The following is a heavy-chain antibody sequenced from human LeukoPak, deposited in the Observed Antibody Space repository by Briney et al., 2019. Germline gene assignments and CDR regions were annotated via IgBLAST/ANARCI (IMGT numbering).Heavy chain of an antibody. CDR3: ARHERYDYVWGSSYYFDY. Sequence: SETLSLTCTVSGGSISSSSYYWGWLRQPPGTGLEWIGSIYYSGSTYYNPSLKSRVTISVDTSKNQFSLKLSSVTAADTAVYYCARHERYDYVWGSSYYFDYWGQGTLVTVSS. V-gene: IGHV4-39*01. D-gene: IGHD3-16*01. CDR1: GGSISSSSYY. CDR2: IYYSGST. J-gene: IGHJ4*02.